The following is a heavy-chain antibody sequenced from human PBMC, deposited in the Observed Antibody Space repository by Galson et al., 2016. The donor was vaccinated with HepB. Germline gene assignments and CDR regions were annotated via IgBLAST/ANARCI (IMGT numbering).Heavy chain of an antibody. CDR3: ARTDLVVGGPCVFDI. V-gene: IGHV4-59*01. Sequence: SETLSLTCTVFSVSFTGYYWSWIRQPPGKGLEWIGYVLHTGTTNYNPSLRGRVTISPDTSKNQFSLKLTSVTAADTAVYYCARTDLVVGGPCVFDIWGQGRMVTVSS. CDR1: SVSFTGYY. J-gene: IGHJ3*02. D-gene: IGHD2-15*01. CDR2: VLHTGTT.